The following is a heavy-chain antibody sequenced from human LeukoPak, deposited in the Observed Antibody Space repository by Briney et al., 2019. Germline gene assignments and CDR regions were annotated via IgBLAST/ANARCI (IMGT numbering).Heavy chain of an antibody. J-gene: IGHJ5*02. CDR2: ISYSGGNT. CDR3: AKARYCSGGACPEWFDP. CDR1: GFTFSDYA. Sequence: GGSLRLSCAASGFTFSDYAMNWVRQALGRGLEWVSTISYSGGNTYYADPVKGRFTISRDNSKNTLYLQMNSLRAEDTAIYYCAKARYCSGGACPEWFDPWGQGTLVTVSS. V-gene: IGHV3-23*01. D-gene: IGHD2-15*01.